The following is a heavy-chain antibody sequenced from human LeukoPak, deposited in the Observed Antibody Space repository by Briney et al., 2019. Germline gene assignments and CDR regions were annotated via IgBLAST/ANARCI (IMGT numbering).Heavy chain of an antibody. Sequence: GGFLRLSCVASGFTFSSYGMSWVRQAPGKGLEWVSAISGSGGSTYYADSVKGRFTISRDNSKNTLYLQMNSLRADDTALYYCAKVLGASFYGAVHHWGQGTLVTVSS. CDR1: GFTFSSYG. V-gene: IGHV3-23*01. J-gene: IGHJ5*02. CDR3: AKVLGASFYGAVHH. CDR2: ISGSGGST. D-gene: IGHD4-17*01.